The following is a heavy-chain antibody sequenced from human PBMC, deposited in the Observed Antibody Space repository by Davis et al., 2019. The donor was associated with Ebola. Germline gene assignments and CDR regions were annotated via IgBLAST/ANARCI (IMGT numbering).Heavy chain of an antibody. CDR1: GYTFTGYY. CDR2: INPSSGGT. Sequence: ASVKVSCKASGYTFTGYYMHWVRQAPGQGLEWMGWINPSSGGTNYAQKFQGWVTMTRDTSISTAYMDVSRLTSDDTAVYYCARVGDRDAFDIWGQGTMVTVSS. V-gene: IGHV1-2*04. J-gene: IGHJ3*02. CDR3: ARVGDRDAFDI. D-gene: IGHD1-14*01.